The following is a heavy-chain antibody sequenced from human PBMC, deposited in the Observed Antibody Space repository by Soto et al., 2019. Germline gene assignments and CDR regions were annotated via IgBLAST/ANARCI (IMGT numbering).Heavy chain of an antibody. Sequence: PGGSLRLSCADSGFRFSIYSMSWVRQTPGKGLEWVAAITATGDRTYYADSVTGRFTISRDNSKKTHYLQMTSLRAEDTAMYYCATMHGYFEYWGQGTPVTFPS. CDR1: GFRFSIYS. CDR3: ATMHGYFEY. J-gene: IGHJ4*02. D-gene: IGHD2-2*01. V-gene: IGHV3-23*01. CDR2: ITATGDRT.